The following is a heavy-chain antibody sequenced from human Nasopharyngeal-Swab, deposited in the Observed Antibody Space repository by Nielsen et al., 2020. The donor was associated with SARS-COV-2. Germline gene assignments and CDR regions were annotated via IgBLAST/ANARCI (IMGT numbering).Heavy chain of an antibody. J-gene: IGHJ6*03. V-gene: IGHV4-59*08. D-gene: IGHD4-11*01. CDR1: GGSISSYY. CDR2: IYYSGST. CDR3: ARHAWVYSNYVGYYYYYMDV. Sequence: SETLSLTCTVSGGSISSYYWSWIRQPPGKGLEGIGYIYYSGSTNYNPSLKSRVTISVDTSKNQFSLKLSSVTAADTAVYYCARHAWVYSNYVGYYYYYMDVWGKGTTVTVSS.